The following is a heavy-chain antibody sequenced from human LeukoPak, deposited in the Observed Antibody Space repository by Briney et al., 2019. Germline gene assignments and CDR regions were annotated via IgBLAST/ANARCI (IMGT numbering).Heavy chain of an antibody. J-gene: IGHJ4*02. CDR3: ARGGIAAAGLDY. CDR1: GYTFTSYD. Sequence: ASVTVSCTASGYTFTSYDINWVRQATGQGLEWMGWMNPNSGNTGYAQKFQGRVTMTRNTSISTAYMELSSLRSEDTAVYYCARGGIAAAGLDYWGQGTLVTVSS. CDR2: MNPNSGNT. D-gene: IGHD6-13*01. V-gene: IGHV1-8*01.